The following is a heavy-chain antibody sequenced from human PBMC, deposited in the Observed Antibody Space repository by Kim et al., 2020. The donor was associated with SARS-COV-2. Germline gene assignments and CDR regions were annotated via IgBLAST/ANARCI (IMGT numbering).Heavy chain of an antibody. CDR1: GYIFTDYA. CDR2: INTDTGDP. J-gene: IGHJ3*01. Sequence: ASVKVSCKASGYIFTDYALIWVRQAPGHGLEWMGWINTDTGDPAYAQGFTGRFVFSLDTSVGTAHLQISSLQAEDTGVYYCVRGTVLRGDYMSDVFDVWG. D-gene: IGHD3-10*01. CDR3: VRGTVLRGDYMSDVFDV. V-gene: IGHV7-4-1*02.